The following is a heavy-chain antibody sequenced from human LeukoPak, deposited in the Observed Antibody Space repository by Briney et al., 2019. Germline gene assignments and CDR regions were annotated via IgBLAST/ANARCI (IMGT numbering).Heavy chain of an antibody. V-gene: IGHV1-69*05. CDR3: ASGEYSSSWCLNY. D-gene: IGHD6-13*01. Sequence: GASVKVSCKASGGTFSSYAISWVRQAPGQGLEWMGGIIPIFGTANYAQKFQGRVTITTDESTSTAYMELSSLRSEDTAVYYCASGEYSSSWCLNYWGQGTLVTVSS. CDR1: GGTFSSYA. J-gene: IGHJ4*02. CDR2: IIPIFGTA.